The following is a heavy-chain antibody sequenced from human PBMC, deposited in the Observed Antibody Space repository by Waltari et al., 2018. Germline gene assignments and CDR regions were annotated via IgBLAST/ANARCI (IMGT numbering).Heavy chain of an antibody. CDR1: GFTFDDYA. V-gene: IGHV3-9*01. D-gene: IGHD1-26*01. J-gene: IGHJ4*02. CDR2: ISWNRGNR. Sequence: EVQLVESGGGLVQPGRSLRLSCAASGFTFDDYAMHWVRQAPGKGVGWGSVISWNRGNRGYADSVKGRFTISRDNAKNSLYLQMNSLRTGDTALYYCAKGHSGSYGLDSWGQGTLVTVSP. CDR3: AKGHSGSYGLDS.